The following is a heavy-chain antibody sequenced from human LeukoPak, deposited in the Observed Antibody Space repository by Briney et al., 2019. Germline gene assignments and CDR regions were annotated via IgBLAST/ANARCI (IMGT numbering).Heavy chain of an antibody. J-gene: IGHJ4*02. V-gene: IGHV3-15*01. D-gene: IGHD5-18*01. CDR3: TTVIDTAMVDFDY. Sequence: GGSLRLSCAASGFTFSNAWMSWVRQAPGKGLEWVGRIKSKTDGGTTDYAAPVKGRFTISRDDSKNTLYLQVNSLKTEDTAVYYCTTVIDTAMVDFDYWGQGTLVTVAS. CDR1: GFTFSNAW. CDR2: IKSKTDGGTT.